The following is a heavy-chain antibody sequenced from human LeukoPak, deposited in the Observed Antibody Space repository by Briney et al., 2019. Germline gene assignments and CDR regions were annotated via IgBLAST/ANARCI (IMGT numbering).Heavy chain of an antibody. Sequence: GGSLRLSCAASGFTFSSYGMHWVRQAPGKGLEWVAFIRYDGSNKYYADSVKGRFTISRDNSKNTLYLQMNSLRAEDTAVYYCAKDRIAAARYYFDYWGQGTLVTVSS. CDR3: AKDRIAAARYYFDY. J-gene: IGHJ4*02. CDR1: GFTFSSYG. V-gene: IGHV3-30*02. CDR2: IRYDGSNK. D-gene: IGHD6-13*01.